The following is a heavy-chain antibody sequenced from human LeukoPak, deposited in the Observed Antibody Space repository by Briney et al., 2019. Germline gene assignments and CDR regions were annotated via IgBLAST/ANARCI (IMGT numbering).Heavy chain of an antibody. CDR2: IYCSGST. CDR1: GGSISSYY. CDR3: ARQREEHYDILTGSGGYWFYP. V-gene: IGHV4-59*08. J-gene: IGHJ5*02. D-gene: IGHD3-9*01. Sequence: SETLSLTCAVSGGSISSYYWSWIRQPPGKGLEWIGYIYCSGSTNYNPSLKSRVTISVDTSKNQFSLKLSSVTAADTAAYYCARQREEHYDILTGSGGYWFYPWGQGTLVTVSS.